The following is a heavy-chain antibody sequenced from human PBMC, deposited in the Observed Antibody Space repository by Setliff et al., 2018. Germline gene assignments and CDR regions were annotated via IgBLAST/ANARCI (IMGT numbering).Heavy chain of an antibody. CDR3: VRGGSAWAWNYDL. J-gene: IGHJ2*01. Sequence: PSETLSLTCTVSGGSISGYYWNWIRQTPEMRLEWIGHIHFSGNTHFNPSLMSRVTMSVDTSKNQFSLNVNSVTSADTAVYYCVRGGSAWAWNYDLWGRGTLVTAPQ. V-gene: IGHV4-59*01. D-gene: IGHD3-16*01. CDR1: GGSISGYY. CDR2: IHFSGNT.